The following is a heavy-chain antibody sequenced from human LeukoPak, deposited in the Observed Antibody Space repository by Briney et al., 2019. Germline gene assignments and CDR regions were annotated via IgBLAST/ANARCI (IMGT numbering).Heavy chain of an antibody. CDR2: IYSGGST. Sequence: GGSLRLSCAASGFTVSSNYMSWVRQAPGKGLEWVSVIYSGGSTYYADSVKGRFAISRDNSKNTLYLQMNSLRAEDTAVYYCARVGSGSSYRPFDNWGQGTLVTVSS. CDR1: GFTVSSNY. D-gene: IGHD3-10*01. J-gene: IGHJ4*02. V-gene: IGHV3-66*01. CDR3: ARVGSGSSYRPFDN.